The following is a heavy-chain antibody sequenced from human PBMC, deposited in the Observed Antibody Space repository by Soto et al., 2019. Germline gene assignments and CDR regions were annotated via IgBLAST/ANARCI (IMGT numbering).Heavy chain of an antibody. CDR3: AILTGDIVVVPAATDSPAFDI. Sequence: GGSLRLSCAASGFTFSSYGMHWVRQAPGKGLEWVAVIWYDGSNKYYADSVKGRFTISRDNSKNTLYLQMNSLRAEDTAVYYCAILTGDIVVVPAATDSPAFDIWGQGTMVTVSS. D-gene: IGHD2-2*01. J-gene: IGHJ3*02. V-gene: IGHV3-33*01. CDR2: IWYDGSNK. CDR1: GFTFSSYG.